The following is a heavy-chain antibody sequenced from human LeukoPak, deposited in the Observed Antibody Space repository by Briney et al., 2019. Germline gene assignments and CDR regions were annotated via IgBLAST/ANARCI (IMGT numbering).Heavy chain of an antibody. Sequence: ESLKISCKGSGYSFTSYWIGWVRQMPGKGLEWMGIIYPGDSDTRYSPSFQGQVTISADKSISTAYLQWSSLKASDTAMYYCAGLTYYYDSSGPPEWYFDYWGQGTLVTVSS. CDR1: GYSFTSYW. J-gene: IGHJ4*02. V-gene: IGHV5-51*01. CDR3: AGLTYYYDSSGPPEWYFDY. D-gene: IGHD3-22*01. CDR2: IYPGDSDT.